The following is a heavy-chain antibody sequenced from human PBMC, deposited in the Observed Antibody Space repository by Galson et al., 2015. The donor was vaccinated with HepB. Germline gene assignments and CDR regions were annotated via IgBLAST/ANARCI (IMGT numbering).Heavy chain of an antibody. D-gene: IGHD5-12*01. J-gene: IGHJ4*02. CDR3: ARGGWLGICKY. CDR2: ITSTSTNI. Sequence: SLRLSCAASGFRFSEYSMNWVRQAPGKGLEWVSYITSTSTNIYYVDSVRGRFTISRDNAKNSMFLRMNSLRDEDTAMYYCARGGWLGICKYWGQGTLVTVSS. V-gene: IGHV3-48*02. CDR1: GFRFSEYS.